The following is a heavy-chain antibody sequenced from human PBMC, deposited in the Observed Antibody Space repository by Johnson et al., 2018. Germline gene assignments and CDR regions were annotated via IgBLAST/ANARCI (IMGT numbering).Heavy chain of an antibody. V-gene: IGHV4-59*01. Sequence: QVQLQESGPGLVKPSETLSLTCSVSGGSISGYYWSWIRQSPGNGLEWIGYIYYSGSTSFNPSLKSRVALSIDTSKNQFPLKLTSVTAADPAVDYCVRYCCDGSCKSRSYDIWGQGTMVIVSS. CDR3: VRYCCDGSCKSRSYDI. D-gene: IGHD2-15*01. J-gene: IGHJ3*02. CDR2: IYYSGST. CDR1: GGSISGYY.